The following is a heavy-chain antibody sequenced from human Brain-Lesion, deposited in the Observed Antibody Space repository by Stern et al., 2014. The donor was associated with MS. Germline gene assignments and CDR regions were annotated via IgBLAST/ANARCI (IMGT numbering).Heavy chain of an antibody. V-gene: IGHV4-4*02. CDR2: SDHSGSI. D-gene: IGHD6-13*01. CDR3: ARFPASRPHVFDS. Sequence: VQLVESGPGLVKPSGTLSLTCAVSGGSISSSNWWSWVRQSPGKGLEWIGESDHSGSIIYNPSLKSRVTVSVDKSKNRFSLTLSSVPAADTAVYFCARFPASRPHVFDSWGQGTLVTVSS. J-gene: IGHJ4*02. CDR1: GGSISSSNW.